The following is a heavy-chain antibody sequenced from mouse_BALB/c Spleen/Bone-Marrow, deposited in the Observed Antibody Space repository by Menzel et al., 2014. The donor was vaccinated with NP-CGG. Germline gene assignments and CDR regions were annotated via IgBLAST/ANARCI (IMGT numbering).Heavy chain of an antibody. V-gene: IGHV5-12-2*01. CDR3: ARGGYYFDY. J-gene: IGHJ2*01. CDR2: ISNGGGST. CDR1: GFTFSSYT. Sequence: EVKLVESGGGLVQPGGSLKLSCAASGFTFSSYTMSWVRQTPEKRLEWVAYISNGGGSTYYPDTVKDRFTISRDNAKNTLYLQMSSLKSEDTAMYYCARGGYYFDYWGQGTTLTVSS.